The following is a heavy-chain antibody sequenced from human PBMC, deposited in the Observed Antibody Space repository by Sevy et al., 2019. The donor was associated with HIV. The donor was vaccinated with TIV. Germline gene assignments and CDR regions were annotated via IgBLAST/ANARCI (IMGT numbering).Heavy chain of an antibody. CDR2: INEDGTYT. Sequence: GGSLRLSCAASGFTFSSFWMHWVRQVPGKGLARVSRINEDGTYTDYAGSVRGRFSISRDDAKNTLYLQMNNLRAEDTAIYYCVRGTAEWPSVDYWGQGTLVTVSS. D-gene: IGHD3-3*01. CDR1: GFTFSSFW. CDR3: VRGTAEWPSVDY. V-gene: IGHV3-74*01. J-gene: IGHJ4*02.